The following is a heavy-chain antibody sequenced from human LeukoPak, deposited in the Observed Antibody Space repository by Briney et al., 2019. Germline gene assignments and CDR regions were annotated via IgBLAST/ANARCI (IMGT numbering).Heavy chain of an antibody. Sequence: PGGSLRLSCAASGFSFNLFHMNWVRQAPGKGLEWVSSITSSGTYITYVDSVQGRFTISRDNAKNSLYLQMNSLRVDDTALYYCARASGEWDLDYWGHGTLVTVSS. CDR2: ITSSGTYI. V-gene: IGHV3-21*06. D-gene: IGHD1-26*01. CDR1: GFSFNLFH. J-gene: IGHJ4*01. CDR3: ARASGEWDLDY.